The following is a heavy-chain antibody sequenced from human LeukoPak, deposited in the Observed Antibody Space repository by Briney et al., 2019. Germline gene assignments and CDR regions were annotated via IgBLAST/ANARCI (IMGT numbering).Heavy chain of an antibody. CDR1: GFTFSSYA. Sequence: PGGPLRLSCAASGFTFSSYAMSWVRQAPGKGVEWVSAISGSGGSTYYADSVEGRFTISRDNSKNTLYLQMNSLGAEDTAVYYCAKAGYSYGYFDYWGQGTLVTVSS. CDR2: ISGSGGST. V-gene: IGHV3-23*01. CDR3: AKAGYSYGYFDY. J-gene: IGHJ4*02. D-gene: IGHD5-18*01.